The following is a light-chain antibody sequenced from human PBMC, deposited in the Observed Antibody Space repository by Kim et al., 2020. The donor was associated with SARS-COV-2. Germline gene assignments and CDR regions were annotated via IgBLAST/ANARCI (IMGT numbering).Light chain of an antibody. Sequence: QSVLTQPPSVSAAPGHKVTISCSGSRCNIGNNPVFWYHQYPGTAPRLITYDNDKRPSGIPDRFSSSKSGTTATLRITGLRTGDEADYYCGTWDSSLSVGVFGGGTKVTVL. CDR3: GTWDSSLSVGV. CDR1: RCNIGNNP. V-gene: IGLV1-51*01. CDR2: DND. J-gene: IGLJ3*02.